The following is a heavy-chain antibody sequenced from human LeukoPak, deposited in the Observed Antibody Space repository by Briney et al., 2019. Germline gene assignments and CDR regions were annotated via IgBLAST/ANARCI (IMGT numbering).Heavy chain of an antibody. D-gene: IGHD6-13*01. CDR2: IYYSGST. CDR1: GGSISSYY. J-gene: IGHJ1*01. CDR3: ARGEAAAGTSGYFQH. V-gene: IGHV4-59*01. Sequence: SETLSLTCTVSGGSISSYYWSWIRQPPGKGLEWIGYIYYSGSTNYNPSLKSRVTISVDTSKNQFSLKLSSVTAADTAVYYCARGEAAAGTSGYFQHWGQGTLVTVSS.